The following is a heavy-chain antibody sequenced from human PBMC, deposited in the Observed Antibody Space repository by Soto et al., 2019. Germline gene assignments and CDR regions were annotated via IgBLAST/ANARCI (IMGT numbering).Heavy chain of an antibody. Sequence: EVQLVESGGGLVKPGGSLRLSCAASGFTFSNAWMSWVRQAPGKGLEWVGRIKSKTDGGTTDYAAPVKGRFTISRDDSKNTLYLQMNSLKTEDTAVYYCTGFWSGSGRYFDYWGQGTLVTVSS. V-gene: IGHV3-15*01. CDR2: IKSKTDGGTT. CDR1: GFTFSNAW. J-gene: IGHJ4*02. D-gene: IGHD3-3*01. CDR3: TGFWSGSGRYFDY.